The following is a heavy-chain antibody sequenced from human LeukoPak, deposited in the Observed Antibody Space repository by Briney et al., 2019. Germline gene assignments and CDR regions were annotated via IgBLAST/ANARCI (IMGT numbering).Heavy chain of an antibody. J-gene: IGHJ3*02. Sequence: PSETLSLTCTVSGGSISSSSYYWGWIRQPPGEGLEWIGSIYYSGSTYYNPSLKSRVTISVDTSKNQFSLKLSSVTAADTAVYYCASTLYDEDALDIWGQGTMVTVSS. CDR2: IYYSGST. D-gene: IGHD3-3*01. CDR3: ASTLYDEDALDI. V-gene: IGHV4-39*01. CDR1: GGSISSSSYY.